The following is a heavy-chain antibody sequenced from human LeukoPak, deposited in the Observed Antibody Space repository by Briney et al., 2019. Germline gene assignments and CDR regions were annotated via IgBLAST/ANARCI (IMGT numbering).Heavy chain of an antibody. Sequence: GGSLRLSCAASGFTFSSYGMHWVRQAPGKGLEWVAVIWYDGSNKYYADSVKGRFTTSRDNSKNTLYLQMNSLRAEDTAVYYCARDSPNYGDYYFDYWGQGTLVTVSS. CDR2: IWYDGSNK. D-gene: IGHD4-17*01. J-gene: IGHJ4*02. V-gene: IGHV3-33*01. CDR3: ARDSPNYGDYYFDY. CDR1: GFTFSSYG.